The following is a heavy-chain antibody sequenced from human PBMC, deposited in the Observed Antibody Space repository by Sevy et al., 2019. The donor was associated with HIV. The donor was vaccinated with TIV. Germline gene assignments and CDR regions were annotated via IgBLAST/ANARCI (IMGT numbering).Heavy chain of an antibody. D-gene: IGHD2-2*01. CDR2: ISGNGGST. CDR1: GFTFSSYA. V-gene: IGHV3-23*01. Sequence: GGSLRLSCAGSGFTFSSYAMNWVRQAPGKGLEWVSAISGNGGSTFYADSVKGRFSISRDNSKNTLYLQMNSLRAEDTAIYYCAKDLLIVVGEGMYVWGQGTTVTVSS. CDR3: AKDLLIVVGEGMYV. J-gene: IGHJ6*02.